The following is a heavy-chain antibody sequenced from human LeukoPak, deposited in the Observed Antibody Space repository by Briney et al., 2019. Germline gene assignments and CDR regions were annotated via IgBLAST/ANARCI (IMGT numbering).Heavy chain of an antibody. Sequence: SETLSLTCAVYGGSFSGYYWSWLRQPPGKGLEWIGEINHSGSTNYNPSLKSRVTISVDTSKNQFSLKLSSVTAADTAVYYCARGDWNYVGDWFDPWGQGTLVTVSS. V-gene: IGHV4-34*01. CDR1: GGSFSGYY. CDR3: ARGDWNYVGDWFDP. D-gene: IGHD1-7*01. J-gene: IGHJ5*02. CDR2: INHSGST.